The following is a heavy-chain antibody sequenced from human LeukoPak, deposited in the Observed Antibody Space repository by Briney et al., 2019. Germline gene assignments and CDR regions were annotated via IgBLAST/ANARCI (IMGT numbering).Heavy chain of an antibody. CDR1: GGSISSHY. CDR3: ARRYDSSGCTNWLDP. V-gene: IGHV4-59*11. Sequence: SETLSLTCTVSGGSISSHYWSWIRQPPGKGLEWIGYIYYSGSSKYNPSLKSRVTISVDTSKNQFSLKLSSVTAADTAVYYCARRYDSSGCTNWLDPWGQGTLVTVSS. J-gene: IGHJ5*02. D-gene: IGHD3-22*01. CDR2: IYYSGSS.